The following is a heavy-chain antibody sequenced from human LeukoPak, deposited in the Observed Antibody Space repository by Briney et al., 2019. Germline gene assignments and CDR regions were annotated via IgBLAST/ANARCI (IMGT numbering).Heavy chain of an antibody. CDR3: ARVDDRGHYYDSSGPRKLFDY. CDR1: GYTFTGYY. V-gene: IGHV1-2*02. CDR2: FNLDSGGT. D-gene: IGHD3-22*01. J-gene: IGHJ4*02. Sequence: ASVKVSCKASGYTFTGYYMHWVRQAPGQGLEWMGWFNLDSGGTNYAQKFQGRVTMTRDTSISTAYMELSRLRSDDTAVYYCARVDDRGHYYDSSGPRKLFDYWGQGTLVTVSS.